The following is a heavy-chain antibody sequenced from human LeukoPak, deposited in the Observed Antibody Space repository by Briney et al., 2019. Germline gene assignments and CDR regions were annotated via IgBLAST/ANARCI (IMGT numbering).Heavy chain of an antibody. CDR1: GGSISSYY. Sequence: SGTLSLTCTVSGGSISSYYWSWIRQPPGKGLEWIGYIYDSGSTNYNPSLKSRVTISVDTSKNQFSLKLSSVTAADTAVYYCARGGTRRLFDYWGQGTLVTVSP. CDR2: IYDSGST. CDR3: ARGGTRRLFDY. V-gene: IGHV4-59*01. D-gene: IGHD2-8*01. J-gene: IGHJ4*02.